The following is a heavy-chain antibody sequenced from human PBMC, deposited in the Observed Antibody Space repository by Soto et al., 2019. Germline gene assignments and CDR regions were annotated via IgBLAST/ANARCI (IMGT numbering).Heavy chain of an antibody. Sequence: EVQLVESGGGLVQPGGSLRLSCAASGFRSSTYWMNWVRQSPGKGLVWVSRLHRDGVTTNYADSVKGRFTISRDDAKNTLYLQMHGLRAEDTAVYYCAREVSVSSWPPLEYWGQGVLVTV. D-gene: IGHD6-6*01. V-gene: IGHV3-74*01. CDR3: AREVSVSSWPPLEY. J-gene: IGHJ4*02. CDR2: LHRDGVTT. CDR1: GFRSSTYW.